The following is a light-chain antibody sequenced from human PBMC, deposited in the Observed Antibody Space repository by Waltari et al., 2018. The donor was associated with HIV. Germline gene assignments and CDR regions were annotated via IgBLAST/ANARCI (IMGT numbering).Light chain of an antibody. J-gene: IGKJ3*01. CDR2: NAT. CDR3: QHYDNSPPIT. V-gene: IGKV3-20*01. CDR1: QSVRSDS. Sequence: EIVLTQSPDTLSLSPGERAALSCRASQSVRSDSLAWYQQKPGRSPRLLIYNATTRATDIPDRFSGSWSGTDFTLTISRLEPADFAVYYCQHYDNSPPITFGPGIAVDIK.